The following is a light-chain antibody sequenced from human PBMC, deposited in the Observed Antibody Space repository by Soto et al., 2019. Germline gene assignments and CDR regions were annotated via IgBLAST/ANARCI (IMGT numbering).Light chain of an antibody. Sequence: SVLTQPPSPSGSPGQSVTISCTGTSSDVGGYNYVSWYQQHPGKAPKLMIYEVSKRPSGVPDRFSGSKSGNTASLTVSGLQAEDEADYYCSSYAGSNNFVFGTGTKSPS. CDR3: SSYAGSNNFV. CDR1: SSDVGGYNY. CDR2: EVS. J-gene: IGLJ1*01. V-gene: IGLV2-8*01.